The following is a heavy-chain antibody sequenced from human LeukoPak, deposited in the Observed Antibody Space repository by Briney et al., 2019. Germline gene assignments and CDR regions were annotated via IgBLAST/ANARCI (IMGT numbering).Heavy chain of an antibody. V-gene: IGHV3-48*01. Sequence: GGSLRLSCAASRFTFSSYSMNWVRQAPGKGLEWVSYISRSSSTIYYADSVKGRFTISRDNSKNTLYLQMNSLRAEDTAVYYCAKSPGYCSSTSCLPYYYYGMDVWGQGTTVTVSS. CDR3: AKSPGYCSSTSCLPYYYYGMDV. CDR2: ISRSSSTI. D-gene: IGHD2-2*03. CDR1: RFTFSSYS. J-gene: IGHJ6*02.